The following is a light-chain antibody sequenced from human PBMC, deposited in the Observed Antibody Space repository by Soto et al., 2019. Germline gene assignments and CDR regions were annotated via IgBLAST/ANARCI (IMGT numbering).Light chain of an antibody. CDR3: CSYAGSPRYV. V-gene: IGLV1-40*01. CDR2: GNS. Sequence: QPVLTQPPSVSGAPGQRVTISCTGSSSNIGAGYDVHWYQQLPGTAPKLLIYGNSNRPSGVPDRFSGSKSGNTASLTISGLQAEDEADYYCCSYAGSPRYVFGTGTKVTVL. J-gene: IGLJ1*01. CDR1: SSNIGAGYD.